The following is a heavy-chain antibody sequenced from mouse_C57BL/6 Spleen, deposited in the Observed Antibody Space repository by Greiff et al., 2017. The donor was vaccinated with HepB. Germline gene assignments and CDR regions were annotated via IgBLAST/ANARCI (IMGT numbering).Heavy chain of an antibody. CDR1: GFSFNTYA. Sequence: EVKLVESGGGLVQPKGSLKLSCAASGFSFNTYAMNWVRQAPGKGLEWVARIRSKSNNYATYYADSVKDRFTISRDDSESMLYLQMNNLKTEDTAMYYCVRNWDGLYWYFDVWGTGTTVTVSS. V-gene: IGHV10-1*01. J-gene: IGHJ1*03. D-gene: IGHD4-1*01. CDR3: VRNWDGLYWYFDV. CDR2: IRSKSNNYAT.